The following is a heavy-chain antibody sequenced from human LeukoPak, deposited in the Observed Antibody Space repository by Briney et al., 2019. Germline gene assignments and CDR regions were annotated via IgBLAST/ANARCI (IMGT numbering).Heavy chain of an antibody. CDR1: GFTFSSYD. Sequence: GGSLRLSCAASGFTFSSYDMHWVRQPPGKGLEGVSYISSSGSTIYYADSVKGRFTISRDNAKNSLYLQMNSLRAEDTAVYYCEELGITMIGGVWGKGTTVTISS. V-gene: IGHV3-48*03. CDR2: ISSSGSTI. J-gene: IGHJ6*04. CDR3: EELGITMIGGV. D-gene: IGHD3-10*02.